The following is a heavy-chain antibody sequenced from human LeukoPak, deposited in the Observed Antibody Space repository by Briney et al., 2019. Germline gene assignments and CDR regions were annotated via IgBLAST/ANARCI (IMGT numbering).Heavy chain of an antibody. V-gene: IGHV5-51*01. CDR3: ARRSSSWQNWFDP. CDR1: GYRFTSYW. Sequence: GESLKISCKGSGYRFTSYWIGWVRQMPGKGLEWMGIIYPGDSDTRYSPSFRGQVTISADKSISTAYLQWSSLKASDTAMYYCARRSSSWQNWFDPWGQGTLVTVSS. CDR2: IYPGDSDT. J-gene: IGHJ5*02. D-gene: IGHD6-13*01.